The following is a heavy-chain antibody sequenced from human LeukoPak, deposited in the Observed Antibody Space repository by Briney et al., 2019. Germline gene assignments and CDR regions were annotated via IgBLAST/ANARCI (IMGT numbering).Heavy chain of an antibody. J-gene: IGHJ5*02. V-gene: IGHV4-39*01. Sequence: SETLSLTCTVSGGSISSSSYYWGWIRQPPGKGLEWIGSIYYSGSTYYNPSLKSRVTISVDTSKNQFSLKLSSVTAADTAVNYCASVIGAVPNWFDPWGQGTLVTVSS. CDR2: IYYSGST. CDR3: ASVIGAVPNWFDP. CDR1: GGSISSSSYY. D-gene: IGHD6-13*01.